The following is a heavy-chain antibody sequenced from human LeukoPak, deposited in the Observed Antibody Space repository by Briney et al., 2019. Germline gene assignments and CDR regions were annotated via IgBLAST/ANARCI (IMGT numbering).Heavy chain of an antibody. V-gene: IGHV4-34*01. J-gene: IGHJ6*03. CDR2: INHSGST. D-gene: IGHD6-13*01. CDR3: AKEGFSRGYYYYYYMDA. CDR1: GGSFSGYY. Sequence: SQTLSLTCAVYGGSFSGYYWSWIRQPPGKGLEWIGEINHSGSTNYIPSLERRVTLSVDTSKNQFSLNLNSVTAADTAVYYCAKEGFSRGYYYYYYMDAWGKGTTVTVSS.